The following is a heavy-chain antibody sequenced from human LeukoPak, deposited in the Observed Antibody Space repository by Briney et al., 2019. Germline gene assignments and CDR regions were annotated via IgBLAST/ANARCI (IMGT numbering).Heavy chain of an antibody. Sequence: PGGSLRLSCAASGFTFSNYWMSWVRQAPGKGLEWVANIKQDGSEKNYVDSVKGRFTISRDNAKNSLYLQMNSLRAEDTAVYYCARDYYDNSGYYSTYYFAYWGQGTLVTVSS. CDR2: IKQDGSEK. CDR1: GFTFSNYW. V-gene: IGHV3-7*01. D-gene: IGHD3-22*01. CDR3: ARDYYDNSGYYSTYYFAY. J-gene: IGHJ4*02.